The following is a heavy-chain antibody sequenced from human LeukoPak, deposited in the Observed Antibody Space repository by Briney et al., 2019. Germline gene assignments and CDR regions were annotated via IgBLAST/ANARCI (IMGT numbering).Heavy chain of an antibody. Sequence: GGSLRLSCEASGFTFTTYWMAWVRQAPGKGLEWVANIKQDGSEKYYVDSVKGRFTISRDNTKKSLYLQMSSPRADDTAVYYCARDRLGAEYDYWGQGTLVAVSS. CDR3: ARDRLGAEYDY. V-gene: IGHV3-7*01. CDR2: IKQDGSEK. CDR1: GFTFTTYW. D-gene: IGHD3-16*01. J-gene: IGHJ4*02.